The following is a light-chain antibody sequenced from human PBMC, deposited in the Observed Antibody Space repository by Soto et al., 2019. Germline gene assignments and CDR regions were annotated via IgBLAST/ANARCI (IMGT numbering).Light chain of an antibody. CDR1: QDISNF. CDR2: DAS. J-gene: IGKJ3*01. Sequence: DIQMTQSPSSLSASVRDRATITCQASQDISNFLNWYQQKPGKAPKLLICDASNLEPGVSSRFSGSGSGTDFTFTITSLQPEDIATYYCQQYDNLPCTFGPGTKVDIK. CDR3: QQYDNLPCT. V-gene: IGKV1-33*01.